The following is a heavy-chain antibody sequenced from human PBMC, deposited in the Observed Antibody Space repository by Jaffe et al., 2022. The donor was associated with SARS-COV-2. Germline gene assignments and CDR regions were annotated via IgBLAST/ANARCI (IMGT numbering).Heavy chain of an antibody. D-gene: IGHD3-10*01. CDR2: ISSSGSTI. Sequence: EVQLVESGGGLVQPGGSLRLSCAASGFTFSSYEMNWVRQAPGKGLEWVSYISSSGSTIYYADSVKGRFTISRDNAKNSLYLQMNSLRAEDTAVYYCARGAGREVNSTFDYWGQGTLVTVSS. V-gene: IGHV3-48*03. J-gene: IGHJ4*02. CDR3: ARGAGREVNSTFDY. CDR1: GFTFSSYE.